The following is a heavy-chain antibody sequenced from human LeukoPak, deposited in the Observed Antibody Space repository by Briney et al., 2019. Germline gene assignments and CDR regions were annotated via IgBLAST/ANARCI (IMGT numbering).Heavy chain of an antibody. CDR2: IWSDGSNG. V-gene: IGHV3-30*02. Sequence: PGGSLRLSCAASGFTFISFGMHWVRQAPGKGLEWVTSIWSDGSNGKYADSVKGRFTISRDNSKNTLYLQMNSLRAEDTAVYYCAEDWSAPLDYWGQGTRVTVSS. CDR3: AEDWSAPLDY. CDR1: GFTFISFG. D-gene: IGHD2-15*01. J-gene: IGHJ4*02.